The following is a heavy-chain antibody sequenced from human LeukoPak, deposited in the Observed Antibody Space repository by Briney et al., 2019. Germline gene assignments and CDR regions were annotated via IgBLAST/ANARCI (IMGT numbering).Heavy chain of an antibody. V-gene: IGHV4-34*01. J-gene: IGHJ3*02. CDR3: ARQLGQGGAFDI. CDR1: GGSFSGYY. D-gene: IGHD7-27*01. Sequence: SETLSLTCAVYGGSFSGYYWSWIRQPPGKGLEWIGEINHSGSTNYNPSLKSRVTISVDTSKNQFSLKLSSVTAADTAVYYCARQLGQGGAFDIWGQGTMVTVSS. CDR2: INHSGST.